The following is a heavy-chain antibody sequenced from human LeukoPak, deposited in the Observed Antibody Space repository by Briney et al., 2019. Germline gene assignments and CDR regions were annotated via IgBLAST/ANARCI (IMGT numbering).Heavy chain of an antibody. CDR2: IIPIFGTA. CDR3: ARGPARISKGNWFHP. CDR1: GGTFSSYA. V-gene: IGHV1-69*13. Sequence: SVKVSCKASGGTFSSYAISWVRQAPGQGLEWMGGIIPIFGTANYAQKFQGRVTITADESTSTAYMELSSLRSEDTAVYYCARGPARISKGNWFHPWGQGTLVTVSS. J-gene: IGHJ5*02. D-gene: IGHD2-15*01.